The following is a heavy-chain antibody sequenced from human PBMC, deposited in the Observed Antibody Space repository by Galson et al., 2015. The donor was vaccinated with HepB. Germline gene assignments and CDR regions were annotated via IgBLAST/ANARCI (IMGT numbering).Heavy chain of an antibody. Sequence: SLRLSCAASGFTFTTYALTWVRQAPGKALEWVCTIGDSGGATFYADSVKGRFTISRDNSKNTLYLQMNSLRAEDTAIFYCAKESLHTFHYGSGSGSFFDYWGQGSLVTVSS. CDR1: GFTFTTYA. CDR2: IGDSGGAT. CDR3: AKESLHTFHYGSGSGSFFDY. V-gene: IGHV3-23*01. J-gene: IGHJ4*02. D-gene: IGHD3-10*01.